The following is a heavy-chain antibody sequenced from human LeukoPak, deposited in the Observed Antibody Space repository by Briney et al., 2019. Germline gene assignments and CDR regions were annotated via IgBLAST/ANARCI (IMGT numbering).Heavy chain of an antibody. CDR2: MNPNSGNT. J-gene: IGHJ5*02. V-gene: IGHV1-8*01. CDR1: GYTFTSYD. D-gene: IGHD4-23*01. Sequence: ASVKVSCKASGYTFTSYDINWVRQATGQGLEWMGWMNPNSGNTGYAQKFQGRVTMTRNTSISTAYMELSSLRSEDTAAYYCARGVYGGNWFDPWGQGTLVTVSS. CDR3: ARGVYGGNWFDP.